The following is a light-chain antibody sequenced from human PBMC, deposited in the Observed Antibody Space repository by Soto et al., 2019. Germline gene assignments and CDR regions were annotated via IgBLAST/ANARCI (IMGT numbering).Light chain of an antibody. J-gene: IGLJ1*01. Sequence: SVLAQPSSLSGSPGQSISLSCPGTSSDVGGYNYVSWYQQHPGKAPKLVIHDVSRRPSGVSFRFSGSKSGNTAYLTISGLQAEDEADYYCNSYTDTSLYVFGTGTKVTVL. V-gene: IGLV2-14*03. CDR3: NSYTDTSLYV. CDR2: DVS. CDR1: SSDVGGYNY.